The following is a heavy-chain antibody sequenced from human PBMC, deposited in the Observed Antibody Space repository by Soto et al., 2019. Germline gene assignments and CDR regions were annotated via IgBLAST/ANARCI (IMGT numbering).Heavy chain of an antibody. CDR1: GASISSRGFY. CDR2: ISYSGST. Sequence: QVQLQESGPGLVKPSQTLSLTCHVSGASISSRGFYWTWIRQLPGKGLEWIGYISYSGSTNYSPSLKSRLNISIDTSDNHFSLKLTSVTAADTAVYYCATQSTVTGNYYFDSWGQGTLVTVPT. V-gene: IGHV4-31*03. CDR3: ATQSTVTGNYYFDS. D-gene: IGHD2-21*02. J-gene: IGHJ4*02.